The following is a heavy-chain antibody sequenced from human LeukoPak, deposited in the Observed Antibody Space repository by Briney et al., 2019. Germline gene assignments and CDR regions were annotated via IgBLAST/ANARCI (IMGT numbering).Heavy chain of an antibody. CDR1: GFTFSSYS. CDR2: IKQDGSDR. Sequence: PGGSLRLSCAASGFTFSSYSMNWVRQVPGTGLEWVANIKQDGSDRNYVTSVRGRFTISRDNAESSLYLQMNSLRAEDTAVYYCVRNLAVAGTCFDSWGQGTLVTVSS. CDR3: VRNLAVAGTCFDS. D-gene: IGHD6-19*01. V-gene: IGHV3-7*03. J-gene: IGHJ4*02.